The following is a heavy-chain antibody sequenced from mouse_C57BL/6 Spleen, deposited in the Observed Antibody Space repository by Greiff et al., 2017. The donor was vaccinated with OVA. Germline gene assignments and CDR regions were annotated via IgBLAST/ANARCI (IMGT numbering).Heavy chain of an antibody. Sequence: QVQLQQSGPELVKPGASVKISCKASGYAFSSSWMNWVKQRPGKGLEWIGRIYPGDGDTNYNGKFKGKATLTADKSSSTAYMQLSSLTSEDSAVYFCARWLTGSYAMDYWGQGTSVTVSS. CDR1: GYAFSSSW. CDR3: ARWLTGSYAMDY. V-gene: IGHV1-82*01. CDR2: IYPGDGDT. D-gene: IGHD4-1*01. J-gene: IGHJ4*01.